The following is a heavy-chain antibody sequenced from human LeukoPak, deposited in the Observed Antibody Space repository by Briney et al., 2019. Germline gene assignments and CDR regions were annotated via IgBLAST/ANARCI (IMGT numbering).Heavy chain of an antibody. Sequence: PGGSLRLSCAASGFTFSSYGMHWVRQAPGKGLKWVVVISNDGSNKYYADSVKGRLTISRDSSKNTLYLQMHSLRAEDTAVYYCAKDVYDYGDSATWGLVDYWGQGTLVTVSS. CDR2: ISNDGSNK. CDR3: AKDVYDYGDSATWGLVDY. V-gene: IGHV3-30*18. J-gene: IGHJ4*02. CDR1: GFTFSSYG. D-gene: IGHD4-17*01.